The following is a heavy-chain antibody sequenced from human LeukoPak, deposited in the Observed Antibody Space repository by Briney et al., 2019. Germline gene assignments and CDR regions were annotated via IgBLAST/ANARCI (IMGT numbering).Heavy chain of an antibody. J-gene: IGHJ4*02. CDR2: ISGSGGGT. CDR1: GFTFSSYA. Sequence: GGSLRLSCAASGFTFSSYAMSWVRQAPGKGLEWVSGISGSGGGTFYADSVKGRFTISRDNSKNTLYMQVNSLRAEDTAVYYCAKKGGDYVDSVTDYWGQGTLVTVSS. CDR3: AKKGGDYVDSVTDY. D-gene: IGHD4-17*01. V-gene: IGHV3-23*01.